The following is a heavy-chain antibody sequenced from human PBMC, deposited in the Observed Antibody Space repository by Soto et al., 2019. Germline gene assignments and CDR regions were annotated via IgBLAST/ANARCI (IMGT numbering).Heavy chain of an antibody. CDR3: ARVHDSSGYYWFDP. D-gene: IGHD3-22*01. Sequence: KTSETLSLTCTVSGGSISSGDYYWSWIRQPPGKGLEWIGYIYYSGSTYYNPSLKSRVTISVDTSKNQFSLKLSSVTAADTAVYYCARVHDSSGYYWFDPWGQGTLVTVSS. CDR1: GGSISSGDYY. CDR2: IYYSGST. V-gene: IGHV4-30-4*01. J-gene: IGHJ5*02.